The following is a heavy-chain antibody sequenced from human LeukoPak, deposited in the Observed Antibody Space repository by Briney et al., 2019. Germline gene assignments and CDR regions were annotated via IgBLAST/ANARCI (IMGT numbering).Heavy chain of an antibody. CDR2: FSGSDEDT. J-gene: IGHJ4*02. V-gene: IGHV3-23*01. CDR1: GFTFSNSV. Sequence: QPGGSLRLSCAASGFTFSNSVVSWVRQAPGKGLEWVSSFSGSDEDTHHADSVKGRFTISRDNSKNTLYLQMNSLRVEDTATYYCAKLKVFGSGSWDYWGQGSLVTVSS. CDR3: AKLKVFGSGSWDY. D-gene: IGHD3-10*01.